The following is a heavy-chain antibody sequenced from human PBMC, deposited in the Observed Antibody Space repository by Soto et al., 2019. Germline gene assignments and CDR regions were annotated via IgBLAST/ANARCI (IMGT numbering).Heavy chain of an antibody. CDR3: ASFGGSFPGYLDP. CDR1: GFNFGSYD. CDR2: IWYDGSNK. Sequence: GGSLRLSCAASGFNFGSYDMHWVRQAPGKGLEWVAVIWYDGSNKYYADSVKGRFTISRDNSKNTMYVQMNSLRVEDTDMYYCASFGGSFPGYLDPWGRETLVTFS. D-gene: IGHD1-26*01. J-gene: IGHJ5*02. V-gene: IGHV3-33*01.